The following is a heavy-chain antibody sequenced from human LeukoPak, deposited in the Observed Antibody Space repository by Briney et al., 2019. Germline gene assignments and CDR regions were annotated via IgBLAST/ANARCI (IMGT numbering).Heavy chain of an antibody. D-gene: IGHD3-3*01. Sequence: SETLPLTCTVSGGSISSYYWSWIRQPPGKGLEWIGYIYYSGSTNYNPSLKSRVTISVDTSKNQFSLKLSSVTAADTAVYYCAREGDDFWSGYYDYWGQGTLVTVSS. CDR3: AREGDDFWSGYYDY. CDR2: IYYSGST. J-gene: IGHJ4*02. CDR1: GGSISSYY. V-gene: IGHV4-59*01.